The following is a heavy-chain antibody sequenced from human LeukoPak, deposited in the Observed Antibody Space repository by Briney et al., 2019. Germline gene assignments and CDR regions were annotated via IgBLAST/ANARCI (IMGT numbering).Heavy chain of an antibody. CDR3: AKQTVPRSGGIDY. CDR1: GFTFSDYD. J-gene: IGHJ4*02. Sequence: GGSLRLSCAAAGFTFSDYDRSWVRQAPGKGLEWVTGISGSGANTNYADSVKGRCTISRDNSKNTLFLQMNSLRVEDTAVYYCAKQTVPRSGGIDYWGQGTLVTVSS. V-gene: IGHV3-23*01. CDR2: ISGSGANT. D-gene: IGHD2-15*01.